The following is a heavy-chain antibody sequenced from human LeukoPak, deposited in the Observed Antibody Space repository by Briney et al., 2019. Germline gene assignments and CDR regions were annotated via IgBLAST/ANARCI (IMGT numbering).Heavy chain of an antibody. CDR3: ARDLYSSSWYDSYWFDP. CDR1: GYTFTSYG. V-gene: IGHV1-18*01. D-gene: IGHD6-13*01. Sequence: GASVKVSCKAPGYTFTSYGISWVRQAPGQGLEWMGWISAYHGNTNYAQKLQGRDTMTTDTSTSTAYMELRSLRSDDTAVYYCARDLYSSSWYDSYWFDPWGQGTLVTVSS. J-gene: IGHJ5*02. CDR2: ISAYHGNT.